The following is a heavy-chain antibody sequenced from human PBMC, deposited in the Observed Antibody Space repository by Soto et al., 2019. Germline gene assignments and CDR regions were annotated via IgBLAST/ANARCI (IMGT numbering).Heavy chain of an antibody. D-gene: IGHD3-10*01. CDR2: ISAYNGNT. Sequence: QVQLVQSGAEVKKPGASVKVSCKASGYTFTSYGISWVRQAPGQGLEWMGWISAYNGNTNYAQKLQGRVTMTTDTSTSTAYMELRSLRSDDTAVYYCARDLYYYGSGSFPPGYYGMDVWGQATTVTVS. CDR3: ARDLYYYGSGSFPPGYYGMDV. J-gene: IGHJ6*02. CDR1: GYTFTSYG. V-gene: IGHV1-18*04.